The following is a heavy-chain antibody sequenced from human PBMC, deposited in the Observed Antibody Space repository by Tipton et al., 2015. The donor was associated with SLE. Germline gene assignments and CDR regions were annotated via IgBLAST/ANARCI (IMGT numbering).Heavy chain of an antibody. CDR2: IWYDGSTI. J-gene: IGHJ4*02. V-gene: IGHV3-33*01. CDR3: ARGRYCSGGSCQYYFDY. D-gene: IGHD2-15*01. Sequence: SLRLSCAASGFTFSSYGMHWVRQAPGKGLEWVAVIWYDGSTIYYADSVKGRFTISRDNAKNSLYLQMNSLRAEDTAVYYCARGRYCSGGSCQYYFDYWGQGTLVTVSS. CDR1: GFTFSSYG.